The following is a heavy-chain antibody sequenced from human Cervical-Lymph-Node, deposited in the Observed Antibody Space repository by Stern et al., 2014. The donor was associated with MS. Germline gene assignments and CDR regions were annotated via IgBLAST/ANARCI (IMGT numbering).Heavy chain of an antibody. Sequence: VQLVESGAAVKKPGSSVKVSCKSSGDTFSTHAISWVRQAPGQGLERMGRIIPILDTTDYAQKFQCRLPIEAEESTNTAYMELSSLTPDDTAVYYCAREKSDCSGGSCFSSLDYWGQGTLVTVSS. J-gene: IGHJ4*02. CDR2: IIPILDTT. V-gene: IGHV1-69*11. CDR1: GDTFSTHA. CDR3: AREKSDCSGGSCFSSLDY. D-gene: IGHD2-15*01.